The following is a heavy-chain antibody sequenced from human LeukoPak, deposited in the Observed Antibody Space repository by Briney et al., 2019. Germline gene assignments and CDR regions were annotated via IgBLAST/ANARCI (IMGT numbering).Heavy chain of an antibody. J-gene: IGHJ1*01. Sequence: GSLRLSCAASGFTFRTYWMHWVRQAPGKGPVWVSRIKSDGGTNYADSVKGRFTISRDNAKKTVSLQMNSLRPEDTGVYYCARAPSEIGGYYPEYFRHWGQGTLVTVSS. D-gene: IGHD3-22*01. V-gene: IGHV3-74*01. CDR1: GFTFRTYW. CDR2: IKSDGGT. CDR3: ARAPSEIGGYYPEYFRH.